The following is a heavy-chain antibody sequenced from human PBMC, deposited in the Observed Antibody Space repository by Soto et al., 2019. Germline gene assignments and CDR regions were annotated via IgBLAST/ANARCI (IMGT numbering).Heavy chain of an antibody. CDR2: ISYDGSNK. V-gene: IGHV3-30*18. Sequence: GGSLRLSCAASGFTFSSYGMHWVRQAPGKGLEWVAVISYDGSNKYYADSVKGRFTISRDNSKNTLYLQMNSLRAEDTAVYYCAKDFHPPTVTTENFEYYFDYWGQGTLVTVSS. CDR3: AKDFHPPTVTTENFEYYFDY. J-gene: IGHJ4*02. CDR1: GFTFSSYG. D-gene: IGHD4-17*01.